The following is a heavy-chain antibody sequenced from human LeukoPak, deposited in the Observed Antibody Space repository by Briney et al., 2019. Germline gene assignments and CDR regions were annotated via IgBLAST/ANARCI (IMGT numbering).Heavy chain of an antibody. J-gene: IGHJ4*02. D-gene: IGHD4-17*01. Sequence: KASETLSLTCTVSGGSMTNYYWTWVRQYPGKGLEWFGYVYYTGSVNYNPSLKSRVTILVDSSKTHFSLNVSSVTAADTAVYYCARLAPVAHSGDYLGYFDYWGQGVLVTVSS. CDR3: ARLAPVAHSGDYLGYFDY. CDR1: GGSMTNYY. V-gene: IGHV4-59*08. CDR2: VYYTGSV.